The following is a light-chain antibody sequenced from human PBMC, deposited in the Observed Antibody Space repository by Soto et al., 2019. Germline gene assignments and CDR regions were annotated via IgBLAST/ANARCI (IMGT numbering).Light chain of an antibody. Sequence: QSVLTQPPSASGTPGQRVTISCSGSRSNIGSNYVYWYQQLPGTAPKLLIYRNNQRPSGVPDRFSGSKSGTSASLAISGLRSEDEPDYYCAAWDDSLSGPVFGGGTKVTVL. J-gene: IGLJ2*01. CDR2: RNN. CDR1: RSNIGSNY. V-gene: IGLV1-47*01. CDR3: AAWDDSLSGPV.